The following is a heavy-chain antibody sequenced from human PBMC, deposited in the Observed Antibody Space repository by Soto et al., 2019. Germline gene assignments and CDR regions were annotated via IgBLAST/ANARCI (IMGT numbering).Heavy chain of an antibody. D-gene: IGHD2-15*01. CDR1: GFTFSSYS. J-gene: IGHJ5*02. V-gene: IGHV3-21*01. CDR2: ISSSSSYI. Sequence: VGSVRLSCAASGFTFSSYSMNWVRQAPGNGLEWVSSISSSSSYIYYADSVKGRFTISRDNAKNSLYLQMNSLRAEDTAVYYCARDGGRGEFDPWGQGTLVTVSS. CDR3: ARDGGRGEFDP.